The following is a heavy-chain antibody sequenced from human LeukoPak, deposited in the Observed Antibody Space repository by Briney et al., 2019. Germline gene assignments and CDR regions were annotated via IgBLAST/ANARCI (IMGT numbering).Heavy chain of an antibody. Sequence: GSLRLSCAASGFTFSSYGMHWVRQAPGKGLEWVAVISYDGSNKYYADSVKGRFTISRDNSKNTLYLQMNSLRAEDTAVYYCAKVSDGDDFWSGYYYYYYYGMDVWGQGTTVTVSS. CDR1: GFTFSSYG. CDR3: AKVSDGDDFWSGYYYYYYYGMDV. V-gene: IGHV3-30*18. CDR2: ISYDGSNK. D-gene: IGHD3-3*01. J-gene: IGHJ6*02.